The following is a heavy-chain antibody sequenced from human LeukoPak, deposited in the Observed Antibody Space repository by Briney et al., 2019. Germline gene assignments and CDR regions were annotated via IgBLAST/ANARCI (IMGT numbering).Heavy chain of an antibody. Sequence: ASVKVSCKASGYTFTSYDINWVRQATGQGLEWMGWMNPNSGNTGYAQKFQGRVTITRNTSISTAYMELSSLRSEDTAVYYCARPMTTVTVDAFDIWGQGTMVTVSS. CDR3: ARPMTTVTVDAFDI. D-gene: IGHD4-17*01. CDR1: GYTFTSYD. V-gene: IGHV1-8*03. J-gene: IGHJ3*02. CDR2: MNPNSGNT.